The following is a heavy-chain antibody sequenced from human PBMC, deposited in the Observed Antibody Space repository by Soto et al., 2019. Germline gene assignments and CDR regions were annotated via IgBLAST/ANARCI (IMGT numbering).Heavy chain of an antibody. CDR1: GGSITSSSYF. J-gene: IGHJ4*02. CDR3: VRHQRPYYDLLTGYEFDS. V-gene: IGHV4-39*01. D-gene: IGHD3-9*01. CDR2: SYYSGST. Sequence: NPSETLSLTCTVPGGSITSSSYFWGWIRQPPGKGLEWIGSSYYSGSTFYNPSLKSRVTISVDTSRDQFSLKLSSVTAADTAVYYCVRHQRPYYDLLTGYEFDSWGQGTLVTVSS.